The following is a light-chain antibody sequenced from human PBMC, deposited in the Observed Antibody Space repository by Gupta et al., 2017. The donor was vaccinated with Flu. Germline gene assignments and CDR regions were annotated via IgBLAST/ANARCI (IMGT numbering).Light chain of an antibody. CDR3: HLWDNSNDHREV. J-gene: IGLJ1*01. CDR2: KNY. CDR1: GFGRGY. V-gene: IGLV3-21*02. Sequence: SNVLTQPPSVSVAPVQTARITCGTTGFGRGYVQWYQQRAAPAPILVIYKNYARPAGITERFSGSISGHTASLTIDRVEDGDEADYFCHLWDNSNDHREVFGPGTRVTV.